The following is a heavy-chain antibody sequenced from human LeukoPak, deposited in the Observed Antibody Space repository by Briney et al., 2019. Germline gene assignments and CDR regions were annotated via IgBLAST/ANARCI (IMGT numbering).Heavy chain of an antibody. D-gene: IGHD3-10*01. Sequence: GGSLRLSCPASAFTFSNYVMSWVRQAPGKGLEWVSTISASGERTYHADSVRGRFTISRDSVNNALYLQMNSLRVEDTAVYYCARGGLTAGFDYWGQGTLVTVSS. CDR1: AFTFSNYV. V-gene: IGHV3-23*01. J-gene: IGHJ4*02. CDR3: ARGGLTAGFDY. CDR2: ISASGERT.